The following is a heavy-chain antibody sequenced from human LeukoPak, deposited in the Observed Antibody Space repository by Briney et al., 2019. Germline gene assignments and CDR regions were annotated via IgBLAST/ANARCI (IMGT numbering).Heavy chain of an antibody. Sequence: GGSLRLSCAASGFTFSSYGMHWVRQAPGKGLEWVAFIRYDGSNKYYADSVKGRFTISRDNSKNTLYLQMNSLRAEDTAVYYCATHLKYYYDSSIGYWGQGTLVTVSP. D-gene: IGHD3-22*01. CDR2: IRYDGSNK. J-gene: IGHJ4*02. V-gene: IGHV3-30*02. CDR3: ATHLKYYYDSSIGY. CDR1: GFTFSSYG.